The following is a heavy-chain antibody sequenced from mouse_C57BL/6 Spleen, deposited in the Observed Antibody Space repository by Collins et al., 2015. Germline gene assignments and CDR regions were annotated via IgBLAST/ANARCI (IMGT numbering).Heavy chain of an antibody. CDR3: TRGYGNHWYFDV. V-gene: IGHV1-5*01. CDR1: GYTFTSYW. CDR2: IYPGNSDT. Sequence: EVQLQQSGTVLARPGASVKMSCKASGYTFTSYWMHWVKQRPGQGLEWIGAIYPGNSDTSYNQKFKGKAKLTAVTSTSTAYMELNSLTNEDSAVYYCTRGYGNHWYFDVWGAGTTVTVSS. D-gene: IGHD2-1*01. J-gene: IGHJ1*01.